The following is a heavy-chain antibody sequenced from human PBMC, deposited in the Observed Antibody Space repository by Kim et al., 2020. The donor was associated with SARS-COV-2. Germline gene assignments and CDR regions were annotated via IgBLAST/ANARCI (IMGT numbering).Heavy chain of an antibody. CDR2: ISASGST. J-gene: IGHJ4*02. V-gene: IGHV3-23*01. D-gene: IGHD5-12*01. CDR3: AQLSAYDPFDF. CDR1: GFTFSRYA. Sequence: GGSLRLSCAASGFTFSRYAVSWVRQAPGKGLEWVSTISASGSTYFGNSVKGRFAISRDKSKTTLYLEMNTLRVEDTALYYCAQLSAYDPFDFWGQGTLVSVSS.